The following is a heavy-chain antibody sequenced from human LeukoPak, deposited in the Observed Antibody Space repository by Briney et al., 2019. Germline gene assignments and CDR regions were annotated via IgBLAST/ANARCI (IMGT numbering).Heavy chain of an antibody. CDR3: ARDETDDASHI. CDR1: GYTFTDYY. CDR2: INPSGGST. J-gene: IGHJ3*02. Sequence: ASVKVSCKASGYTFTDYYMHWVRQAPGQGLEWMGMINPSGGSTNYAQKFQGRVTMTRDTSTSTVYMELSSLRSEDTAVYFCARDETDDASHIWGQGTMVTVSS. V-gene: IGHV1-46*01.